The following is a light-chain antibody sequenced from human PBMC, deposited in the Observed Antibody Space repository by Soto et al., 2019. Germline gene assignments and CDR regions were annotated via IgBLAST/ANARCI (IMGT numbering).Light chain of an antibody. V-gene: IGKV3-20*01. J-gene: IGKJ1*01. CDR1: QSVPKNF. Sequence: EIVLTQSPGTLSLSPGESATLSCRASQSVPKNFVAWYQQKGGQSPRLLISGATSRATGIPARFSGSGSGTDFTLPISRLEPEDFAVYYCQQHGSLPWAFGQGTKVDVK. CDR2: GAT. CDR3: QQHGSLPWA.